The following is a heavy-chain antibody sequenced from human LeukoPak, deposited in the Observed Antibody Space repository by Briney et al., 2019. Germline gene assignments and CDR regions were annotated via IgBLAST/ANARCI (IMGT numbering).Heavy chain of an antibody. CDR3: ARETRAYGSGNLDY. V-gene: IGHV4-34*01. CDR1: GGSFSGYY. CDR2: INHSGST. D-gene: IGHD3-10*01. J-gene: IGHJ4*02. Sequence: KPSETLSLTCAVYGGSFSGYYWSWIRQPPGKGLEWIGEINHSGSTNYSPSLKSRVTMSVDTSKNQFSLKLSSVTAADTAVYYCARETRAYGSGNLDYWGQGTLVTVSS.